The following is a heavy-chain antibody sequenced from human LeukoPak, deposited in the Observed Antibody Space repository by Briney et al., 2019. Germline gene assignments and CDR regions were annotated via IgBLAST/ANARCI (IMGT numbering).Heavy chain of an antibody. D-gene: IGHD3-10*01. V-gene: IGHV3-23*01. CDR2: ISGSGDST. Sequence: PGGSLRLSCAASGFTFRNYGMSWVRQAPGKGLEWVSAISGSGDSTYYADSVKGRFTISRDNSKNTLYLQMNSLRAEDTAVYYCAKGTYYGSGSYSHWGQGTLVTVSS. CDR1: GFTFRNYG. J-gene: IGHJ4*02. CDR3: AKGTYYGSGSYSH.